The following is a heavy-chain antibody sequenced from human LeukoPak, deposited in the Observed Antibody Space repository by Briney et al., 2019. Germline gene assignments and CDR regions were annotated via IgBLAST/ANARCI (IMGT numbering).Heavy chain of an antibody. V-gene: IGHV1-46*01. Sequence: ASVQVSCKASGYTFTSYYMHWVRQAPGQGLEWMGIINPSGGSTSYAQKFQGRVTMTRDTSTSTVYMELSSLRSEDTAVYYCARDRQQLDAFDYWGQGTLVTFSS. CDR1: GYTFTSYY. D-gene: IGHD6-13*01. J-gene: IGHJ4*02. CDR3: ARDRQQLDAFDY. CDR2: INPSGGST.